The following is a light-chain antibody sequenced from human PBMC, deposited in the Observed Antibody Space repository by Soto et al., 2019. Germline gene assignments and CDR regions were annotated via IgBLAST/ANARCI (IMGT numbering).Light chain of an antibody. CDR2: KAS. CDR1: QSISSW. V-gene: IGKV1-5*03. J-gene: IGKJ1*01. Sequence: DIQITQSPSTLSASVGDRVTITCRASQSISSWLAWYRQKPGKAPKILIYKASSLESGVPSRFSGSGAGTEFTRTISSLQPDDVATDYCQHYNSYSEAFGQGTKVDIK. CDR3: QHYNSYSEA.